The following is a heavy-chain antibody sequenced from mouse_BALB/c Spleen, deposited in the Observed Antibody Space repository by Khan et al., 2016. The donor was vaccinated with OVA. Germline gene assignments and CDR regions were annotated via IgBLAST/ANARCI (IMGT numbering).Heavy chain of an antibody. D-gene: IGHD2-3*01. J-gene: IGHJ3*01. CDR1: GFSLNAYS. Sequence: QVQLQQSGPGLLQPSQSLSITCTVTGFSLNAYSVHWVRQSPGKGLEWLGVIWSAGSTDYNAAFMSRLSINKDNSKSQVFFKMNSLHNNDTAMYYCAIRGDGYGRGAWFVYWGQGTLVTVSA. CDR3: AIRGDGYGRGAWFVY. V-gene: IGHV2-2*02. CDR2: IWSAGST.